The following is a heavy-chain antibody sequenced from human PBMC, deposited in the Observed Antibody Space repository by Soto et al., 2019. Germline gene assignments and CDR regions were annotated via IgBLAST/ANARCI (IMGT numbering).Heavy chain of an antibody. Sequence: GESLKXXXKXXGYXFTSYWIXWVXQMXXXGXEWXGXIXXGXXXXXNTPSFQGQVTISADKSMSTAYLQWDSLKAPDTAKYYCARHLYTVCIPXVITGTTGPFCGVDYWGQGTLVTVSS. CDR1: GYXFTSYW. J-gene: IGHJ4*02. CDR3: ARHLYTVCIPXVITGTTGPFCGVDY. CDR2: IXXGXXXX. D-gene: IGHD1-7*01. V-gene: IGHV5-51*01.